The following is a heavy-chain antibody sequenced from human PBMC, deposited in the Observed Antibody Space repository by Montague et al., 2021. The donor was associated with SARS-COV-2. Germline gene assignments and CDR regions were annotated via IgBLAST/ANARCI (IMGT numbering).Heavy chain of an antibody. CDR2: IYYSGST. Sequence: SETLSLTCTVSGGSISSYYWSWIRQPPGKGLEWIGYIYYSGSTNYNPSLKSRVTISVDASKNQFSLKLSSVTAADTAVYSCARVVGDYDFWSGHYYYYYYMDVWGKGTTVTVSS. D-gene: IGHD3-3*01. CDR1: GGSISSYY. CDR3: ARVVGDYDFWSGHYYYYYYMDV. V-gene: IGHV4-59*01. J-gene: IGHJ6*03.